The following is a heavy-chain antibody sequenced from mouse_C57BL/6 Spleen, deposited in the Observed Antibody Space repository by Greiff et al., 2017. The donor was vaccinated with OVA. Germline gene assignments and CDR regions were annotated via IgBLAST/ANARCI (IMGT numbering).Heavy chain of an antibody. D-gene: IGHD2-5*01. J-gene: IGHJ2*01. CDR2: INPNNGGT. Sequence: EVQLQQSGPELVKPGASVTISCKASGYTFTDYYMNWVQQSHGKSLEWIGDINPNNGGTSYNQKFKGKATLTVDKATSTAYMELRSLTSEDSAVYYCARSYYSNPFDYWGQGTTLTVAS. V-gene: IGHV1-26*01. CDR3: ARSYYSNPFDY. CDR1: GYTFTDYY.